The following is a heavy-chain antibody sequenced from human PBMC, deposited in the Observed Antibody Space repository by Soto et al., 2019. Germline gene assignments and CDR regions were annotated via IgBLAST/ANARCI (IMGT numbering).Heavy chain of an antibody. CDR3: ASKLTGDLGYYFDY. J-gene: IGHJ4*02. Sequence: QVQLVQSGAEVKEPGSSVKVSSKAPGGTFSSYAISWVRQAPGQGLEWMGGSIPIFGTANYAQKFQGRVTISADESTSTADMELSSQRSEDTGVYYCASKLTGDLGYYFDYWGQGTLVTVSS. V-gene: IGHV1-69*01. CDR2: SIPIFGTA. D-gene: IGHD7-27*01. CDR1: GGTFSSYA.